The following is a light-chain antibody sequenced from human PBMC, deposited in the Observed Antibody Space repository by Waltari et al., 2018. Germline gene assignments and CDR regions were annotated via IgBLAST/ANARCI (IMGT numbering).Light chain of an antibody. CDR1: QSVGRA. CDR3: QMYVRLPVT. V-gene: IGKV3-20*01. Sequence: EIVLTQSPGTLALSPGERATLSCRASQSVGRALAWYQQKPGQVPRLLIYDAFSRATGISDKFSGSGSGTDFTLTISRVEPEDFAVYFCQMYVRLPVTFGQGTKVEVK. J-gene: IGKJ1*01. CDR2: DAF.